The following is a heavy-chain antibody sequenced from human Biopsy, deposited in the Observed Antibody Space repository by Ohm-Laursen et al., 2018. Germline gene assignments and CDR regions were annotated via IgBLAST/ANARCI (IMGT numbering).Heavy chain of an antibody. CDR3: AIYGGTEPEGD. CDR2: IIPMLDVA. CDR1: GYTFTNYY. J-gene: IGHJ4*02. D-gene: IGHD3-16*01. V-gene: IGHV1-69*02. Sequence: ASVKASCKASGYTFTNYYMHWVRQAPGQGLEWMGKIIPMLDVANYAQKFQGRVTITADKLTSTAYMELASLRSEDTAVYYCAIYGGTEPEGDWGQGTLVTVSS.